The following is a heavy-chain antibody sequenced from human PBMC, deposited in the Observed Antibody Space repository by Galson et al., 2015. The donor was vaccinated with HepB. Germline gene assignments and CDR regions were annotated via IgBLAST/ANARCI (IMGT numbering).Heavy chain of an antibody. V-gene: IGHV3-64D*06. D-gene: IGHD4-23*01. CDR2: ISNNGGNT. CDR3: VKDRFPRPYYGGNAGDC. Sequence: SLRLSCAAFGFTFRSYSMHWVRQAPGKGLEFVSAISNNGGNTYYAGSVRGRFTISRGNSKNTLYLQMSSLSPDDTAVYYCVKDRFPRPYYGGNAGDCWGQGTLVTVSS. CDR1: GFTFRSYS. J-gene: IGHJ4*02.